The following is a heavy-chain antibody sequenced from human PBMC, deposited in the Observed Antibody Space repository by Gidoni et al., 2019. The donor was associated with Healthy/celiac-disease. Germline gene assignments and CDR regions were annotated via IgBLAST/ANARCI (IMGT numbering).Heavy chain of an antibody. D-gene: IGHD3-22*01. J-gene: IGHJ4*02. CDR2: INHSGST. CDR1: GGSFCGYY. V-gene: IGHV4-34*01. CDR3: AVYYYDSSGPSDFDY. Sequence: QVQLQQWRAGLLKPSETLSLTCAVYGGSFCGYYWSWIRQPPGKGLEWIGEINHSGSTNYNPSLKSRVTISVDTSKNQFSLKLSSVTAADTAVYYCAVYYYDSSGPSDFDYWGQGTLVTVSA.